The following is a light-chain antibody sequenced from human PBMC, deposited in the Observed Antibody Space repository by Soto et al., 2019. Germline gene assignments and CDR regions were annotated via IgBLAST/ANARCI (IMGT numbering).Light chain of an antibody. CDR1: SSDVGAYNY. J-gene: IGLJ1*01. CDR2: EVN. V-gene: IGLV2-14*03. CDR3: CSYTTSYTYV. Sequence: QSVLTQPASVSGSPGQSITISCTGTSSDVGAYNYVSWYQQHSGKVPKLIIFEVNNRPSGVSDRFSGSKSANTASLTISGLQAEDEAEYYCCSYTTSYTYVFGTGTKVTVL.